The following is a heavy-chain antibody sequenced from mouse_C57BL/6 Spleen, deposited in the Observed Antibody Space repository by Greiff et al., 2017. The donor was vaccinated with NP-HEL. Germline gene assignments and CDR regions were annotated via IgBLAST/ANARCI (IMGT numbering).Heavy chain of an antibody. CDR2: LDPEDGDT. V-gene: IGHV14-1*01. CDR1: GFNIKDYY. J-gene: IGHJ4*01. Sequence: VQLQQSGAELVRPGASVKLSCTASGFNIKDYYMHWVKQRPEQGLEWIGRLDPEDGDTEYAPKFQGKATMTADTSSNTAYLQLSSLTSEDTAVYSCVYGNYEDYYAMDYWGQGTSVTVAS. CDR3: VYGNYEDYYAMDY. D-gene: IGHD2-1*01.